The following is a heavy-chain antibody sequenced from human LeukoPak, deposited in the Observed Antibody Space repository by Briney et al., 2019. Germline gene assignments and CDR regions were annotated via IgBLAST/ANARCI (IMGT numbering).Heavy chain of an antibody. J-gene: IGHJ4*02. CDR2: INPNSGVT. CDR1: GYTFTGYY. CDR3: ATTNAATTRLDH. V-gene: IGHV1-2*02. Sequence: ASVTVSCKASGYTFTGYYMHWVRQAPGQGLEWMGWINPNSGVTNYAQNFQGRVTMTRATSISTAYMELSSLRSYDTAVYYCATTNAATTRLDHWGQGTLVTVSS. D-gene: IGHD5-12*01.